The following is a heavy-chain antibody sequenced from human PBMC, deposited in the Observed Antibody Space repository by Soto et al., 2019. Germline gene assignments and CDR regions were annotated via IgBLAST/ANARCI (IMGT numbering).Heavy chain of an antibody. V-gene: IGHV3-53*02. J-gene: IGHJ2*01. CDR1: GLTISSNY. CDR2: IYSGGTT. D-gene: IGHD2-15*01. CDR3: ARSSRGGNAGYFDL. Sequence: EVQLVETGGGLIQPGGSLRLSCAASGLTISSNYMNWVRQAPGKGLEWVSVIYSGGTTHNADSVKGRFAISIDNSENTLYLQMNSLRAEDTAVYYCARSSRGGNAGYFDLWGRGPLVTVSS.